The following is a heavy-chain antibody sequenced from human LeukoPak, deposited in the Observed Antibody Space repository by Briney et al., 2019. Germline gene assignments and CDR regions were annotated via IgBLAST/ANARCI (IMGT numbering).Heavy chain of an antibody. CDR2: IYHSGSS. V-gene: IGHV4-39*07. J-gene: IGHJ4*02. Sequence: SETLSLTCTVSGGAISSSDYYWGWVRQPPGKGLEWIGSIYHSGSSYDNPSLKSRVTMSVNTSKNQFSLKLSSVTAADTAVYYCARGSLGAPFDYWGQGTLVTVSS. D-gene: IGHD1-26*01. CDR3: ARGSLGAPFDY. CDR1: GGAISSSDYY.